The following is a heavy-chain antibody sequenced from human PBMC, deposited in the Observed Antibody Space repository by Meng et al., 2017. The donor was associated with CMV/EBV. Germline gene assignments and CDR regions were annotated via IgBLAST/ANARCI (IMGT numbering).Heavy chain of an antibody. Sequence: SGSYYGSWIRPPPGKGLEWIGYIYYSGSTNYNPSLKSRVTISVDTSKNQFSLKLSSVTAADTAVYYCARGNHDFWSGYYKSPDFDYWGQGTLVTVSS. CDR2: IYYSGST. J-gene: IGHJ4*02. V-gene: IGHV4-61*01. CDR3: ARGNHDFWSGYYKSPDFDY. CDR1: SGSYY. D-gene: IGHD3-3*01.